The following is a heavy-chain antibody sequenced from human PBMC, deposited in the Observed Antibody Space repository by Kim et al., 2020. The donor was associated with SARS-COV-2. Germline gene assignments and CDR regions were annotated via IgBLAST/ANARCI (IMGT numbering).Heavy chain of an antibody. CDR1: GGTFSSYA. CDR3: ARSLRTKFGVVIAGYNWFDP. D-gene: IGHD3-3*01. V-gene: IGHV1-69*13. Sequence: SVKVSCKASGGTFSSYAISWVRQAPGQGLEWMGGIIPIFGTANYAQKFQGRVTITADESTSTAYMELSSLRSEDTAVYYCARSLRTKFGVVIAGYNWFDPWGQGTLVTVSS. J-gene: IGHJ5*02. CDR2: IIPIFGTA.